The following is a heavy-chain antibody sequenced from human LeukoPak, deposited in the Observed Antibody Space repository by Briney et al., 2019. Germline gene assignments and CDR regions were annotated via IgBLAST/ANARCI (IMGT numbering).Heavy chain of an antibody. CDR1: GYTFTRYN. V-gene: IGHV1-2*02. D-gene: IGHD2-15*01. CDR2: INPNIGGT. Sequence: ASVKVSCKASGYTFTRYNMYWVRQAPGQGREWMGWINPNIGGTIYAQKFQGRVTMTRVTSISTAYMELSSPRSDDTAVYYCARGVVAATSGFDYWGQGTLVTVSS. J-gene: IGHJ4*02. CDR3: ARGVVAATSGFDY.